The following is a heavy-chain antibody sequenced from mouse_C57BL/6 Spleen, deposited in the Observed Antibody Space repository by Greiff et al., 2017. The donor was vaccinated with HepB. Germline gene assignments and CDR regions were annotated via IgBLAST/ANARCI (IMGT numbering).Heavy chain of an antibody. V-gene: IGHV2-9-1*01. J-gene: IGHJ1*03. D-gene: IGHD2-2*01. CDR2: IWTGGGT. CDR3: AGNYYAYDVDWYFDV. Sequence: VKLMESGPGLVAPSQSLSITCTVSGFSLTSYAISWVRQPPGKGLEWLGVIWTGGGTNYNSALKSRLSISKDNSKSHVFLKMNSLQTDDTARYYCAGNYYAYDVDWYFDVWGTGTTVTVSS. CDR1: GFSLTSYA.